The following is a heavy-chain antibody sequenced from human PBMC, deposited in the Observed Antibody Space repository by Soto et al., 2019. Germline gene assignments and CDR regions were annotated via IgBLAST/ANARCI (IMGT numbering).Heavy chain of an antibody. Sequence: SETLSLTCAGYGGSFSGYYWSWIRQPPGKGLEWIGEINHSGSTNYNPSFKSRVTISVDTSKNQFSLNLSSVTAADTAVYYCARSRVVTATFYYYYAMDVWVQGTTVTASS. V-gene: IGHV4-34*01. CDR2: INHSGST. CDR3: ARSRVVTATFYYYYAMDV. J-gene: IGHJ6*02. D-gene: IGHD2-21*02. CDR1: GGSFSGYY.